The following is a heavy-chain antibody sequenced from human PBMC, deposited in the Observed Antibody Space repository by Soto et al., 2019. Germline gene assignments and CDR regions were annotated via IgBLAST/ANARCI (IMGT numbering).Heavy chain of an antibody. CDR3: ARSITFDWLFFDY. D-gene: IGHD3-9*01. CDR1: GGSIIRSNW. CDR2: IYHTGST. V-gene: IGHV4-4*02. J-gene: IGHJ4*02. Sequence: SETLSLTCAVSGGSIIRSNWWSLVRQPPGKGLEWIGEIYHTGSTNYNPSLKSRVTISVDKSKNQFSLKLSSVTAADTAVYSCARSITFDWLFFDYWGQGTLVTVSS.